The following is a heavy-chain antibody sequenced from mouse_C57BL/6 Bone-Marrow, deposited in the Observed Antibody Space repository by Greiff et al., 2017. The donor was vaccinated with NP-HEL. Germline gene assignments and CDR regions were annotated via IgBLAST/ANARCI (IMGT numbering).Heavy chain of an antibody. CDR1: GYTFTSYW. J-gene: IGHJ4*01. V-gene: IGHV1-64*01. D-gene: IGHD2-12*01. CDR3: AREGDYRDYAMDY. CDR2: IHPNSGST. Sequence: VQLQQPGAELVKPGASVKLSCEASGYTFTSYWMHWVKQRPGQGLEWIGMIHPNSGSTNYNEKFKSKATLTVDKSSSTAYMQLSSLTSEDSAVYYCAREGDYRDYAMDYWGQGTSVTVSS.